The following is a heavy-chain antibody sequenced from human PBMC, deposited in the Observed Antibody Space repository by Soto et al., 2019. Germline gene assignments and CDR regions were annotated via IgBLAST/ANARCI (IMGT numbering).Heavy chain of an antibody. V-gene: IGHV4-34*01. Sequence: SETLSLTCAVYGGSFSCYSLSWIRQPPGKGLEWIGEINHSGSTNYNPSLKSRVTISVDTSKNQFSLKLSSVNAADTAVYYCARERYFDWLYDYWGQGTLVTVSS. CDR2: INHSGST. J-gene: IGHJ4*02. CDR3: ARERYFDWLYDY. CDR1: GGSFSCYS. D-gene: IGHD3-9*01.